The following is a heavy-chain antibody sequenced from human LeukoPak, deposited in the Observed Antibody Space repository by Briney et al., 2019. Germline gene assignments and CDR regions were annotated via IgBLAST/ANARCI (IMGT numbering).Heavy chain of an antibody. J-gene: IGHJ4*02. CDR1: GGTFSSYA. CDR2: IIPIFGTA. D-gene: IGHD3-22*01. V-gene: IGHV1-69*05. Sequence: ASVKVSCKASGGTFSSYAISWVRQAPGQGLEWMGRIIPIFGTANYAQKFQGRVTITTDESTSTAYMELSSLSSEDTAVYYCARDIQDPRDYYDSSGYTLDYWGQGTLVTVSS. CDR3: ARDIQDPRDYYDSSGYTLDY.